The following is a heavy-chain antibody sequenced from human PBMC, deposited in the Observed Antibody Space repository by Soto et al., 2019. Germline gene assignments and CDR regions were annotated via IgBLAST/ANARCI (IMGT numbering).Heavy chain of an antibody. D-gene: IGHD6-13*01. V-gene: IGHV3-72*01. Sequence: EVQLVESGGGLVQPGGSLRLSCAASGFTFSDHYMDWVRQAPGKGLEWVGRTRNKANSYTTEYAASVKGRFTISREDSKNSLYLKMNSLNTEDTAVYYCARLTAAAGKGDYWGQGTLVTVSS. J-gene: IGHJ4*02. CDR1: GFTFSDHY. CDR3: ARLTAAAGKGDY. CDR2: TRNKANSYTT.